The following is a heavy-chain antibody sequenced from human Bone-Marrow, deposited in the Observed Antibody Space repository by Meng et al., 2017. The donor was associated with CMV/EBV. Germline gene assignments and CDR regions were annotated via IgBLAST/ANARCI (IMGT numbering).Heavy chain of an antibody. V-gene: IGHV3-23*01. CDR2: ISGSGGST. CDR1: GFTFSSYA. D-gene: IGHD2-2*01. Sequence: GESLKISCAASGFTFSSYAMSWVRQAPGKGLEWVSAISGSGGSTYYADSVKGRFTISRDNSKNTLYLQMNSLRAEDTAVYYCAKTPRQSYCSSTSCYSSFPIRFDPWGHGTLVTVSS. CDR3: AKTPRQSYCSSTSCYSSFPIRFDP. J-gene: IGHJ5*02.